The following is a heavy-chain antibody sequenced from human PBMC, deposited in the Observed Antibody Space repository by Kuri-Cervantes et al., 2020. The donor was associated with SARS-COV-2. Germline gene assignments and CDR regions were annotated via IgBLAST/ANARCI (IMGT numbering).Heavy chain of an antibody. V-gene: IGHV3-13*04. Sequence: LTRAASGFTFSSYDMHCVRQATGKGLEWGSAIGTAGDTYNPGSVKGRFTISRENAKNSLYLKMNSLRTGDTAVYYCARDEQYYYDSSGYYSDWYFDLWGRGTLVTVSS. J-gene: IGHJ2*01. CDR3: ARDEQYYYDSSGYYSDWYFDL. D-gene: IGHD3-22*01. CDR1: GFTFSSYD. CDR2: IGTAGDT.